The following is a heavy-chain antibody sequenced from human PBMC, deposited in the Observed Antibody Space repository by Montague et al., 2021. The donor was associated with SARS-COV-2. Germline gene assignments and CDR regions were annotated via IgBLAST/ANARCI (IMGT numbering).Heavy chain of an antibody. J-gene: IGHJ4*02. Sequence: TLFLTCTVSGGSISTVGYWSWIRQHPGKGLEWIGYIYYSGSTYYNPSLKSRVTISVDTSKNQFSLKLFPVTAADTAVYYCARGVVRKGYYDSSGYYILKQGPGGLDYWGQGSLVTVSS. V-gene: IGHV4-31*03. CDR1: GGSISTVGY. D-gene: IGHD3-22*01. CDR2: IYYSGST. CDR3: ARGVVRKGYYDSSGYYILKQGPGGLDY.